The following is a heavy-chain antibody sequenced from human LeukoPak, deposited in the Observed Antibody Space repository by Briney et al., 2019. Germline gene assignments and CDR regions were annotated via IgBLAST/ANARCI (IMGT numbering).Heavy chain of an antibody. J-gene: IGHJ4*02. V-gene: IGHV3-30-3*01. D-gene: IGHD1-26*01. CDR3: ARGGSYPHYYFDY. CDR2: ISYDGSNK. Sequence: GGSLRLSCAASGFTFSNYAMHWARQAPGKGLEWLAVISYDGSNKYYAGSVKGRFTISRENSKNTLYVQMNSLRAEDTAVYYCARGGSYPHYYFDYWGQGTLVTVSS. CDR1: GFTFSNYA.